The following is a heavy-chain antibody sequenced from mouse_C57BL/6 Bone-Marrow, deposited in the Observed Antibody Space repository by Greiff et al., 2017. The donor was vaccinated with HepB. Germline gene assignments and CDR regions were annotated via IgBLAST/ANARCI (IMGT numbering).Heavy chain of an antibody. CDR3: TRRGHYYGSRGGY. Sequence: EVKLVESGGGLVQPGGSMKLSCAASGFTFSDAWMDWVRQSPEKGLEWVAEIRNKANNHATYYAESVKGRFTISRDDSKSSVYLQMNSLRAEDTGIYYCTRRGHYYGSRGGYWGQGTTLTVSS. CDR2: IRNKANNHAT. V-gene: IGHV6-6*01. D-gene: IGHD1-1*01. CDR1: GFTFSDAW. J-gene: IGHJ2*01.